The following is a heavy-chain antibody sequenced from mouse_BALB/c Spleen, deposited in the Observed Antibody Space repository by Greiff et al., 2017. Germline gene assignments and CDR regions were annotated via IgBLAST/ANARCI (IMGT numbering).Heavy chain of an antibody. Sequence: DVHLVESGGGLVQPGGSLRLSCATSGFTFTDYYMSWVRQPPGQALEWMGFIRNKANGYTTEYSASVKGRFTISRDNSQSILYLHMNTLRAEDSATYYCARGPYYYGNSSMDYWGQGTSVTVSS. CDR3: ARGPYYYGNSSMDY. CDR1: GFTFTDYY. D-gene: IGHD1-1*01. J-gene: IGHJ4*01. CDR2: IRNKANGYTT. V-gene: IGHV7-3*02.